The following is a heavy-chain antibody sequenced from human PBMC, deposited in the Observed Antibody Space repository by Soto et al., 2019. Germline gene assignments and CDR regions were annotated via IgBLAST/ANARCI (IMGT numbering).Heavy chain of an antibody. Sequence: SVKVSCKASGGTFSSYAISWVRQAPGQGLEWMGGIIPIFGTANYAQKFQGRVTITADESTSTAYMELSSLRSEDTAVYYCARRSYYYDSSGYPNYYYGMDVWGQGTMVTVSS. CDR3: ARRSYYYDSSGYPNYYYGMDV. CDR2: IIPIFGTA. D-gene: IGHD3-22*01. CDR1: GGTFSSYA. J-gene: IGHJ6*02. V-gene: IGHV1-69*13.